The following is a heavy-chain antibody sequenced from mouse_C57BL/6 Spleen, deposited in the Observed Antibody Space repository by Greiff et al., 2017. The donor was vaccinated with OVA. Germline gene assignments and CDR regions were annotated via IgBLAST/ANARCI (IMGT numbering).Heavy chain of an antibody. D-gene: IGHD4-1*01. CDR3: AGGNWDAMDY. CDR2: ISYDGSN. Sequence: DVQLQESGPGLVKPSQSLSLTCSVPGYSITSGYYWNWIRQFPGNKLEWMGYISYDGSNNYNPSLKNRISITRDTSKNQFFLKLNSVTTEDTATYYCAGGNWDAMDYWGQGTSVTVSS. CDR1: GYSITSGYY. V-gene: IGHV3-6*01. J-gene: IGHJ4*01.